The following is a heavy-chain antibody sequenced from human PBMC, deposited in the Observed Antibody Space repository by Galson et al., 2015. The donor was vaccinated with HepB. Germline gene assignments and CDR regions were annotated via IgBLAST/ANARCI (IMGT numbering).Heavy chain of an antibody. V-gene: IGHV1-8*01. CDR2: MNPKSVNT. CDR3: ARGGGYYDSTGYHIDAFGI. Sequence: VKVSCKASGYTFTSHDINWVRQAPGQGLEWMGWMNPKSVNTGYAQNFKDRLTMTRNNTINTAYMELSSLGFEDTAVSFCARGGGYYDSTGYHIDAFGIWGQGAMVIVSS. D-gene: IGHD3-22*01. J-gene: IGHJ3*02. CDR1: GYTFTSHD.